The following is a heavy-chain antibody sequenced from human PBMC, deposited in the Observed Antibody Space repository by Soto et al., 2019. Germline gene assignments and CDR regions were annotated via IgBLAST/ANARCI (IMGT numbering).Heavy chain of an antibody. D-gene: IGHD5-12*01. CDR3: ARDRYSGYDVSGYYGMDV. CDR1: GDSVSSNSAA. V-gene: IGHV6-1*01. J-gene: IGHJ6*02. Sequence: SQTLSLTCAISGDSVSSNSAAWNWIRQSPSRGLEWLGRTYYRSKWYNDYAVSVKSRITINPDTSKNQFSLQLNSVTPEDTAVYYCARDRYSGYDVSGYYGMDVWGQGTTVTVSS. CDR2: TYYRSKWYN.